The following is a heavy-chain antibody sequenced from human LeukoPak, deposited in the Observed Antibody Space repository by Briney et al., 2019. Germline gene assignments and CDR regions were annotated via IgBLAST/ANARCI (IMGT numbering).Heavy chain of an antibody. CDR3: VWEYSRSFNS. CDR1: GFTFRSYA. J-gene: IGHJ4*02. Sequence: GGSLRLSCAASGFTFRSYAMHWVRQAPGKGLEWVAFISYDGSIKYYADSVKGRFTISRDNSKNTVYLQMNSLRAEDTAVYYVVWEYSRSFNSWGQGTLVTVSS. CDR2: ISYDGSIK. V-gene: IGHV3-30-3*01. D-gene: IGHD6-6*01.